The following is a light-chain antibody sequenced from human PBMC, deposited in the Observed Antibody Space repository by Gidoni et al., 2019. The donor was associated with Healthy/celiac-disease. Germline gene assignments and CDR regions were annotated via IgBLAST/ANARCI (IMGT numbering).Light chain of an antibody. CDR2: DAS. J-gene: IGKJ4*01. V-gene: IGKV3-11*01. CDR1: QSVSSY. Sequence: DIVLTHSPATLSLSPGERATLSCRASQSVSSYLAWYQQKPGQAPRLLIYDASNRATGIPARFSGSGSGTDLTLTISSLEPEDFAVYYCQQRSNWPPAFGGGTKVEIK. CDR3: QQRSNWPPA.